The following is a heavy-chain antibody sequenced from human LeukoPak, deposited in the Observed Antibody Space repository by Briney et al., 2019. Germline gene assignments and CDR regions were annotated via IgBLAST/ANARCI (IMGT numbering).Heavy chain of an antibody. CDR3: ARAGGYSGYASN. CDR2: IYYSGTT. Sequence: SQTLSLTCTVSGGSISGYYWTWIRQPPGKGQDWIGYIYYSGTTYYNPSLKSRVTISVDASKNQFSLNLSSVGAADTAVYYCARAGGYSGYASNWGQGTLVTVSS. D-gene: IGHD5-12*01. CDR1: GGSISGYY. J-gene: IGHJ4*02. V-gene: IGHV4-59*01.